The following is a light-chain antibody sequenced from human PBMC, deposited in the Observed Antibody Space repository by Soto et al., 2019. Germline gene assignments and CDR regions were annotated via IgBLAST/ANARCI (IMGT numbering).Light chain of an antibody. CDR3: HSISSHST. V-gene: IGKV1-5*01. CDR1: QSIDNW. CDR2: AAS. Sequence: DIQMTQSPSTLSASVGDRVTITCRASQSIDNWLAWYQQKPGKAPKLLIYAASTLGTGVPSRFSGSGSGTELTLTIQSLQDYDFSYCHCHSISSHSTFGQGTKVEIK. J-gene: IGKJ1*01.